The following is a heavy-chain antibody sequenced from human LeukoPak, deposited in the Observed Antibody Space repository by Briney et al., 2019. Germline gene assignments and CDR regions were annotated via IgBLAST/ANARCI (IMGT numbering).Heavy chain of an antibody. Sequence: PSETLSLTCTVSGSSISSYYWGWIRQPPGKGLEWIGSIYYSGSTYYNPSLKSRVTISVDTSKNQFSLKLSSVTAADTAVYYCARTTMVRGRPIWMDVWGKGTTVTVSS. CDR1: GSSISSYY. V-gene: IGHV4-39*01. CDR3: ARTTMVRGRPIWMDV. J-gene: IGHJ6*04. D-gene: IGHD3-10*01. CDR2: IYYSGST.